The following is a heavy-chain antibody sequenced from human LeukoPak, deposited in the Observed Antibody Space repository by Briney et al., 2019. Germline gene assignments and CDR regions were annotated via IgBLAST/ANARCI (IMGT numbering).Heavy chain of an antibody. CDR1: GYTFTGYY. CDR2: INPNSGGT. J-gene: IGHJ5*02. Sequence: GASVKVSCKASGYTFTGYYMHWVRQAPGQGLEWMGWINPNSGGTNYAQKFQGRVTMTRDTSISTAYMELSRLRSDDTAVYYCARGGGYDFSYNWFDPWGQGTLVTVSS. V-gene: IGHV1-2*02. D-gene: IGHD5-12*01. CDR3: ARGGGYDFSYNWFDP.